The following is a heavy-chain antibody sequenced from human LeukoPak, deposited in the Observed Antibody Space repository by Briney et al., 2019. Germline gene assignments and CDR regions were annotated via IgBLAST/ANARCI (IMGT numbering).Heavy chain of an antibody. J-gene: IGHJ6*03. CDR1: GGSISSGTYY. CDR3: ATTGYYYYYMDV. Sequence: SQTLSLTCTVSGGSISSGTYYWNWIRQPAGKGLEWIGRIYTSGSTNYNPSLKSRVTISVDTSKNQFSLKLNSVTAADTAVYYCATTGYYYYYMDVWGEGTMVTVSS. CDR2: IYTSGST. V-gene: IGHV4-61*02.